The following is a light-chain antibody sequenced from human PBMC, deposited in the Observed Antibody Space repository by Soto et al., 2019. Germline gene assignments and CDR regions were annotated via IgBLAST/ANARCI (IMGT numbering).Light chain of an antibody. J-gene: IGKJ3*01. V-gene: IGKV1-9*01. CDR2: AAS. CDR3: QQLNSYLSFT. CDR1: QGISSY. Sequence: IQLTQSPSSLSASVGDRVTITCRASQGISSYLAWYQQKPGKAPKLLIYAASTLQSGVPSRFSGSGSGTEFTLTISSLQPEDFATYYCQQLNSYLSFTFGPGTKVDIK.